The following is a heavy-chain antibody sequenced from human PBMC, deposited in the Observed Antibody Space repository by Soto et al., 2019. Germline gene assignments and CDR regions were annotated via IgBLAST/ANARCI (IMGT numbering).Heavy chain of an antibody. J-gene: IGHJ3*02. CDR1: GFTFSSSA. V-gene: IGHV3-23*01. Sequence: LRLSCAASGFTFSSSAMSWVRQAPGKGLEWVSTLGGSGGTYYTDSVKVRFTISRDNSNNALYLQMHSLRAGDTAVYYCAKGILVKQPGTSAFDIWGQGTMVTVSS. CDR3: AKGILVKQPGTSAFDI. D-gene: IGHD6-13*01. CDR2: LGGSGGT.